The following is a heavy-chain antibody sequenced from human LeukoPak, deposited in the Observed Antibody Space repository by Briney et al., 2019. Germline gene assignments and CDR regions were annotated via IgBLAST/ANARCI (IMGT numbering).Heavy chain of an antibody. D-gene: IGHD3-3*01. Sequence: ASVKVSCKTSGYTFTGYYIGWVRQAPGQGLEWMGRINANTGDTDYVQKFKGRVTLTRDTSITTAYMELTKLTYDDTAVYYCARDESGSYGLDYWGQGTLVSVSS. CDR2: INANTGDT. CDR1: GYTFTGYY. CDR3: ARDESGSYGLDY. J-gene: IGHJ4*02. V-gene: IGHV1-2*06.